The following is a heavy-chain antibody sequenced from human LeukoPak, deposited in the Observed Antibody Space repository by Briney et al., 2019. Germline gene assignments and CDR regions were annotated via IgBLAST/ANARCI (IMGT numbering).Heavy chain of an antibody. CDR2: ISSSSTYI. D-gene: IGHD1-26*01. CDR1: GFTFNNYS. CDR3: GRDSGMYRTIDY. J-gene: IGHJ4*02. V-gene: IGHV3-21*01. Sequence: PGGSLRLSCVASGFTFNNYSMNWVRQAPGKGLEWVSSISSSSTYIYHADSVKGRFTISRDNAKNSLYLQMNSLRAEDTAVYYCGRDSGMYRTIDYWGQGTLVTVSS.